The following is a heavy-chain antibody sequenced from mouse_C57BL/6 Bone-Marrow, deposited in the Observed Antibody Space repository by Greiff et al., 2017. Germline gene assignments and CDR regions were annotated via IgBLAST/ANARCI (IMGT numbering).Heavy chain of an antibody. CDR2: ISSGSSTI. D-gene: IGHD2-4*01. J-gene: IGHJ3*01. Sequence: EVKLMESGGGLVKPGGSLKLSCAASGFTFSDYGMHWVRQAPEKGLEWVAYISSGSSTIYSADTVKGRFTISRDNARNTLYLQMSSLKSEDTAMYYCTREEDYDGFAYWGQGTLVTVSA. V-gene: IGHV5-17*03. CDR1: GFTFSDYG. CDR3: TREEDYDGFAY.